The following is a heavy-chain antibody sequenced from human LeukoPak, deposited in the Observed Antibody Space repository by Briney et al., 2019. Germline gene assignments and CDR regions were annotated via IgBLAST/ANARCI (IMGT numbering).Heavy chain of an antibody. D-gene: IGHD4-17*01. CDR2: ISYDGSNK. V-gene: IGHV3-30*04. CDR1: GFTFSSYA. J-gene: IGHJ6*02. Sequence: GGSLRLSCAASGFTFSSYAMHWVRQAPGKGLEWVAVISYDGSNKYYADSVKGRFTISRDNSKNTLYLQMNSLRAEDTAVYYCAKAYGDYHGYYYYGMDVWGQGTTVTVSS. CDR3: AKAYGDYHGYYYYGMDV.